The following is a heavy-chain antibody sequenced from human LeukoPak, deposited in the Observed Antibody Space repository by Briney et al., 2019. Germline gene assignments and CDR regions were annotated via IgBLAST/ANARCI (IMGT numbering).Heavy chain of an antibody. Sequence: SETLSLTCTVSGGSISSSSYYWGWIRQPPGKGLEWIGSIYYSGSTYYNPSLKSRVTMSVDTSKNQFSLKLSSVTAADTAVYYCARGFQGGTFDYWGQGTLVTVSS. CDR2: IYYSGST. V-gene: IGHV4-39*07. CDR3: ARGFQGGTFDY. CDR1: GGSISSSSYY. D-gene: IGHD1-1*01. J-gene: IGHJ4*02.